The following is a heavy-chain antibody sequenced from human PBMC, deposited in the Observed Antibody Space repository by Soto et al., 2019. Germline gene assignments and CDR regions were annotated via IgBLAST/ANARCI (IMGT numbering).Heavy chain of an antibody. CDR3: ARRSWGMDV. J-gene: IGHJ6*02. D-gene: IGHD2-15*01. Sequence: QVQLQESGPGLVKPSGTLSLTCAVSGASISSSNWWGWVRQPPGKGLEWIGEIYHIGHTNYNPSLGSRVTISVAKSNNQVSLRLSSVTTADTAGYYCARRSWGMDVWGQGTTVIVSS. V-gene: IGHV4-4*02. CDR2: IYHIGHT. CDR1: GASISSSNW.